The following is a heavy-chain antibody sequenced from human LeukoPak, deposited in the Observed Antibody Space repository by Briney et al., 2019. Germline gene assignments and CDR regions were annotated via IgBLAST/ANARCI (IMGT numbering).Heavy chain of an antibody. Sequence: GGSLRLSCAASGFTFSSYWMSWVRQAPGKGLEWVANIKLDGSEKYFVDSVKGRFPISRDNAKNSLYLQMNSLRAEDTAVYYCARDVPSAYYYDSSGYSDSWGQGTLVTVSP. D-gene: IGHD3-22*01. CDR1: GFTFSSYW. CDR3: ARDVPSAYYYDSSGYSDS. V-gene: IGHV3-7*04. J-gene: IGHJ4*02. CDR2: IKLDGSEK.